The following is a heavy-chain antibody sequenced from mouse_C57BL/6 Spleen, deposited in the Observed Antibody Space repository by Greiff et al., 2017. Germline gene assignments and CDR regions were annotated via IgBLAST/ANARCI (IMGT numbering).Heavy chain of an antibody. CDR1: GYAFSSSW. J-gene: IGHJ4*01. D-gene: IGHD3-2*02. V-gene: IGHV1-82*01. CDR3: ASTTQAMDY. Sequence: VQLQQSGPELAKPGASVKISCKASGYAFSSSWMNWVKQRPGKGLEWIGRLYPGDGDTNYNGKFKGKATLTADKSSSTAFMQLSSLTSEDSAVYCCASTTQAMDYWGQGTSVTVSS. CDR2: LYPGDGDT.